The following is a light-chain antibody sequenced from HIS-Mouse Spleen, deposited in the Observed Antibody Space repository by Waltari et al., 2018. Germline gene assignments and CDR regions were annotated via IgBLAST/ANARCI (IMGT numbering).Light chain of an antibody. CDR1: KGISSY. J-gene: IGKJ1*01. CDR2: AAS. Sequence: DIQLTQSPSFLSASVGDSVTITCRASKGISSYFAWYQQKTGKAPKLLIYAASTLQSGVTSRFSGSGSGTEFTLTISSLQPEDFATYYCQQLNSYPPTFGQGTKVEIK. V-gene: IGKV1-9*01. CDR3: QQLNSYPPT.